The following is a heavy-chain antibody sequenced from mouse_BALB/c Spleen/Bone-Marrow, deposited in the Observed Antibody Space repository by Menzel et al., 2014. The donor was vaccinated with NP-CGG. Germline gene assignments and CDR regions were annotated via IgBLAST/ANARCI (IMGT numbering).Heavy chain of an antibody. CDR2: ISSGGSYT. CDR3: ARHGITRLLDY. D-gene: IGHD2-4*01. Sequence: EVMLVESGGGLVKPGGSLKLSCAASGFTFSSYAMSWVRQTPEKRLEWVATISSGGSYTYYPDSVQGRFTISRDNAKNTLYLQMSSLRSEDMAMYYCARHGITRLLDYWGQGTTLTVSS. J-gene: IGHJ2*01. CDR1: GFTFSSYA. V-gene: IGHV5-9-1*01.